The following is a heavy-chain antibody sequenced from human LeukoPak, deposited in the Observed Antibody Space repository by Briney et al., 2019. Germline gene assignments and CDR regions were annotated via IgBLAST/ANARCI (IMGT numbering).Heavy chain of an antibody. CDR1: GGSISSYY. J-gene: IGHJ6*02. D-gene: IGHD3-10*01. Sequence: ASETLSLTCTVSGGSISSYYWSWIRQPAGKGLEWIGRFHTSGSTNYNPSLKSRVTMSVDTSKNQFSLKLSTVTAADTAVYYCAGSYGSGSHYAYYYCGMDVWGQGTTVTVSS. CDR3: AGSYGSGSHYAYYYCGMDV. V-gene: IGHV4-4*07. CDR2: FHTSGST.